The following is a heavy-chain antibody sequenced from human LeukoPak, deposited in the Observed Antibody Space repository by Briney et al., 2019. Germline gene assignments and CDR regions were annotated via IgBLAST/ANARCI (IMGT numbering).Heavy chain of an antibody. V-gene: IGHV4-61*01. CDR3: ARGDYYGSGSYYNDYYYGMDV. CDR1: GGSVSSGSYY. Sequence: SETLSLTCTVSGGSVSSGSYYWSWIRQPPGKGLEWIGYIYYNGSTNYNPSLKSRVTISVDTSKNQFSLKLSSVTAADTAVYYCARGDYYGSGSYYNDYYYGMDVWGQGTTVTVSS. CDR2: IYYNGST. D-gene: IGHD3-10*01. J-gene: IGHJ6*02.